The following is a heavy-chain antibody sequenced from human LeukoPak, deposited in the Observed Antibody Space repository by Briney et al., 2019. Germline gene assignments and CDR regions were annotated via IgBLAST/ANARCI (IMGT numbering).Heavy chain of an antibody. CDR2: ITNDGSST. Sequence: GGSLRLSCAASGLTFSSHWMHWVRQAPGKVLVWVSRITNDGSSTTYADSVKGRFTISRDNAKNMLYLQVNSLRAEDTAVYHCATQQGGNPAYWGQGTLVTVSS. CDR1: GLTFSSHW. D-gene: IGHD1-14*01. J-gene: IGHJ4*02. V-gene: IGHV3-74*01. CDR3: ATQQGGNPAY.